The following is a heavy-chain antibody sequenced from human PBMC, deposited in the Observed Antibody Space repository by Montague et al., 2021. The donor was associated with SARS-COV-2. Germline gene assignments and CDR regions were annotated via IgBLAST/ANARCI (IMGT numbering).Heavy chain of an antibody. CDR1: GDSVSSNTAT. J-gene: IGHJ3*02. V-gene: IGHV6-1*01. CDR3: ARTTTRMLYPENAFDI. CDR2: AYYRSKWYH. D-gene: IGHD2-15*01. Sequence: CAISGDSVSSNTATRNWIRQSPSRGLEWLGRAYYRSKWYHDYAIXLKSRITINPDTSKNQFSLQLSSVAPEDTAVFYCARTTTRMLYPENAFDIWGQGTMVTVS.